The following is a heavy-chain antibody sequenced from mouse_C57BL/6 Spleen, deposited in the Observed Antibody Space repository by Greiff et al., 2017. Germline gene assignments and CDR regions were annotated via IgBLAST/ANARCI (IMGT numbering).Heavy chain of an antibody. CDR2: IYPGDGGT. V-gene: IGHV1-80*01. J-gene: IGHJ2*01. CDR3: ARSRGAPFDY. D-gene: IGHD6-1*01. CDR1: GYAFSSYW. Sequence: VHLVESGAELVKPGASVKISCKASGYAFSSYWMNWVKQRPGKGLEWIGQIYPGDGGTNYNGKFKGKATLTADKSSSTAYMQLSSLTSEDSAVYFCARSRGAPFDYWGQGTTLTVSS.